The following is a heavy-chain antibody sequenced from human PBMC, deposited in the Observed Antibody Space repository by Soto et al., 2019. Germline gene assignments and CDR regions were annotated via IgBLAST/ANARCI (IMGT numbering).Heavy chain of an antibody. J-gene: IGHJ4*02. V-gene: IGHV3-23*01. CDR2: ITGSGLST. Sequence: GGSLRLSCAASGFTFTSYAMSWVRLAPGKGLEWVSAITGSGLSTYYADSVKGRFTISRDNSKNTLFLQMNGLRADDTAVYFCAKELIGQRTYFDSWGQGALVTVSS. D-gene: IGHD2-21*01. CDR3: AKELIGQRTYFDS. CDR1: GFTFTSYA.